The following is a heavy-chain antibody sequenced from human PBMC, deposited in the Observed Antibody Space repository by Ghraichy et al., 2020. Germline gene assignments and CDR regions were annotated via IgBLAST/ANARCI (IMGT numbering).Heavy chain of an antibody. D-gene: IGHD5-12*01. CDR3: ARRHGYSGSMDY. CDR2: AHYSGSA. J-gene: IGHJ4*02. Sequence: SETLSLTCTVSGGPMTSYYWSWIRQPPGKGLQWIAYAHYSGSANYNRSLKSRVTISVDTSTNQFSLRLTSLTAADTAFYYWARRHGYSGSMDYWGQGTLVAVSS. V-gene: IGHV4-59*01. CDR1: GGPMTSYY.